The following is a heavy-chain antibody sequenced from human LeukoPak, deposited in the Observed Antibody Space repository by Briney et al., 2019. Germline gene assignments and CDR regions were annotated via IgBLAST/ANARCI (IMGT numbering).Heavy chain of an antibody. D-gene: IGHD6-13*01. J-gene: IGHJ4*02. CDR2: MNPNSGNT. Sequence: ASVKVSCKASGYTFTSYDINWVRQATGQGLEWMGWMNPNSGNTGYAQKFQGRVTMTRNTSISTAYMELSSLRSEDTAVYYCARAEAFVRAAASNYWGQGTLVTVSS. CDR3: ARAEAFVRAAASNY. V-gene: IGHV1-8*01. CDR1: GYTFTSYD.